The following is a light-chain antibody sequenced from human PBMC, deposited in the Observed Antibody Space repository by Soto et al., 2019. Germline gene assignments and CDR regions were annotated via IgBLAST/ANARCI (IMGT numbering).Light chain of an antibody. CDR1: QDISNY. CDR3: LQSDSLPIT. Sequence: DIQMTQSPSSLSASVGDRVTITCRASQDISNYLNWYQQRPGKAPKLLIYDASNLERGVPARLSGTRSGTHFTFAITSLQSEDVATYYGLQSDSLPITCGQGTRLEI. CDR2: DAS. V-gene: IGKV1-33*01. J-gene: IGKJ5*01.